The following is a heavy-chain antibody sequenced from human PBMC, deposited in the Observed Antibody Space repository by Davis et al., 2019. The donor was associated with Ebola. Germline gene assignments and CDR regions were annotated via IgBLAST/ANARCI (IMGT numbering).Heavy chain of an antibody. V-gene: IGHV3-23*01. CDR2: ISGDGTRT. D-gene: IGHD5-18*01. J-gene: IGHJ5*02. CDR1: GFIFNSYA. CDR3: ASGLRGYSYGNWFDT. Sequence: GESLKISCAGSGFIFNSYAMTWARQAPGKGLEWVSAISGDGTRTYYADSVKGRFTISRDNAKNSLYLQMNSLRAEDTAVYYCASGLRGYSYGNWFDTWGQGTLVTVSS.